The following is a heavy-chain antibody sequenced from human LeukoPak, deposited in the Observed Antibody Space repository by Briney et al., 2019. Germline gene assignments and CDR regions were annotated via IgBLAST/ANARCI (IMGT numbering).Heavy chain of an antibody. CDR1: GFTFSGSA. D-gene: IGHD5-12*01. J-gene: IGHJ4*02. V-gene: IGHV3-73*01. CDR3: TFTPGYSGYDGGL. CDR2: IRSKANSYAT. Sequence: GGSLKLSCAASGFTFSGSAVHWVRQASGKGLEWVGRIRSKANSYATAYAASVKGRFTISRDDSKNTAYLQMNSLKTEDTAVYYCTFTPGYSGYDGGLWGQGTLVTVSS.